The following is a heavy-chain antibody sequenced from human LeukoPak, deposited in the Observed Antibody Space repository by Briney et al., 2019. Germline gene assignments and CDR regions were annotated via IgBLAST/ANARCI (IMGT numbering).Heavy chain of an antibody. CDR3: ARRELGWYYFDY. CDR2: IYYSGST. Sequence: SETLSLTCTVSGGPISSSSYYWGWIRQPPGKGLEWIGSIYYSGSTYYNPSLKSRVTISVDTSKNQFSLKLSSVTAADTAVYYCARRELGWYYFDYWGQGTLVTVSS. J-gene: IGHJ4*02. V-gene: IGHV4-39*01. CDR1: GGPISSSSYY. D-gene: IGHD1-26*01.